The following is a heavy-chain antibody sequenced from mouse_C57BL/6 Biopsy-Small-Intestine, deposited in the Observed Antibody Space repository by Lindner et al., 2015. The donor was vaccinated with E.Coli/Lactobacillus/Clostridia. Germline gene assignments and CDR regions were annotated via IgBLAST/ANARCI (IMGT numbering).Heavy chain of an antibody. CDR2: IDPEDGDT. Sequence: SGARACEARGLSQLSCTASGFNIKDYYMHWVKQRPEQGLEWIGRIDPEDGDTEYAPKFQGKATMTADTSSNTAYLQLSSLTSEDTAVYYCTTLPRYYAMDQWGQGTSVTVSS. J-gene: IGHJ4*01. V-gene: IGHV14-1*01. CDR3: TTLPRYYAMDQ. CDR1: GFNIKDYY.